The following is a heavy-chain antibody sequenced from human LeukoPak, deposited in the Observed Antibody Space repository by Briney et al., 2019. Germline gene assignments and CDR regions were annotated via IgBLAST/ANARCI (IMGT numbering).Heavy chain of an antibody. CDR2: ISSSSSDI. CDR1: GFTFSSYS. J-gene: IGHJ3*02. CDR3: ARARSYYYAFDI. V-gene: IGHV3-21*01. D-gene: IGHD1-26*01. Sequence: SGGSLRLSCAASGFTFSSYSMDWVRQAPGKGLEWVSSISSSSSDIYYADSVKGRFTISRDNAKNSLYLQMTSLRAEDTAVYYCARARSYYYAFDIWGQGTMVTVSS.